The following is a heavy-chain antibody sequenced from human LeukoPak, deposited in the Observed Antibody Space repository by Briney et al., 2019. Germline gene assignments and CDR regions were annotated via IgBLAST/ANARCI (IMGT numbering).Heavy chain of an antibody. V-gene: IGHV4-59*01. CDR2: IYYSGST. D-gene: IGHD4-23*01. CDR3: ARAWGNSRYFDY. Sequence: SETLSLTCTVSGGSISTYYWSWIRQPPGKGLEWIGYIYYSGSTNYNPSLKSRVTISVDTSKNQFSLKLSSATAADTAVYYCARAWGNSRYFDYWGQGTLVTVSS. J-gene: IGHJ4*02. CDR1: GGSISTYY.